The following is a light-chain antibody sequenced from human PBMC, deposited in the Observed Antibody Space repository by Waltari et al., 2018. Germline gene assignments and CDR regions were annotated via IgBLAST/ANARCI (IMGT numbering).Light chain of an antibody. CDR2: RVS. CDR3: MQALEVPLT. J-gene: IGKJ4*01. Sequence: DIVMTQTPVSLSVAPGEPASISCRPSESLLHRNGQTHLYWYLQKPGQPPRLLIYRVSNRVSGVPDRFSGSATGTDFTLRISRVEAEDVGIYYCMQALEVPLTFGGGTKVEIK. CDR1: ESLLHRNGQTH. V-gene: IGKV2-29*02.